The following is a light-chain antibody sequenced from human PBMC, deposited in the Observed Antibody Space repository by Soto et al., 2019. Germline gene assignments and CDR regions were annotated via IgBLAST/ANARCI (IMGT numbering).Light chain of an antibody. V-gene: IGKV3-20*01. CDR2: GAS. CDR3: QQYGTSPYT. CDR1: QSISRSY. Sequence: EIVLTQSPGTLSLSPGERATLSCRASQSISRSYLAWYQQKPGQAPRLLIYGASSRATAIPDGFSGSGSGTDFTLTISRLEPEDFAVYYCQQYGTSPYTFGQGTKLEIK. J-gene: IGKJ2*01.